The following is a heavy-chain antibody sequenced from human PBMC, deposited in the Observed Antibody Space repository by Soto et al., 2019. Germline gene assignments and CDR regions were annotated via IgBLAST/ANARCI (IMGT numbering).Heavy chain of an antibody. D-gene: IGHD3-3*01. V-gene: IGHV4-34*01. CDR2: IHHSGST. Sequence: LSLTCALYGGSFDGYYLSWIRQSPGKGLEWIGEIHHSGSTKYNPSLKSRVSLSVDTSTKQFSLKMTSMTAADRGVYYCARGVDSWSGYLFWGQGTPVTVSS. CDR3: ARGVDSWSGYLF. J-gene: IGHJ4*02. CDR1: GGSFDGYY.